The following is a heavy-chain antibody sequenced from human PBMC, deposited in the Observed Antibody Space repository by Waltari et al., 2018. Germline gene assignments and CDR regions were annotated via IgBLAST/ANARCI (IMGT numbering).Heavy chain of an antibody. CDR1: GGTFRGYS. CDR3: ARGEGSSRWYVAFDF. Sequence: QVQLLQSGAEVKRPGSSVKVSCKASGGTFRGYSFSWVRQAPGHGLEWMGGFIPVLGTTNYAQNFQARVSITVDESTNTAYMDMSNLRSEDTAVYYCARGEGSSRWYVAFDFWGQGTMVTVSS. V-gene: IGHV1-69*11. CDR2: FIPVLGTT. J-gene: IGHJ3*01. D-gene: IGHD6-13*01.